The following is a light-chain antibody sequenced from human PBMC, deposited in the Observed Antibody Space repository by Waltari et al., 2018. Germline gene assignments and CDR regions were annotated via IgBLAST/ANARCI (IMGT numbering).Light chain of an antibody. Sequence: IVLTPSPGTLSLSPGERATLPCRASQSVSRSLAWYQQKPGQAPRLLIYGASSRATGVPDRFSGSGSGTDFSLTISRLEPEDFAVYYCQHYVRLPVSFGQGTKVEIK. CDR1: QSVSRS. CDR2: GAS. J-gene: IGKJ1*01. CDR3: QHYVRLPVS. V-gene: IGKV3-20*01.